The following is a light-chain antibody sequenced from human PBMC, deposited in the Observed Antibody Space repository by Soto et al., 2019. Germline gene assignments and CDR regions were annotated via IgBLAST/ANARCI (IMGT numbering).Light chain of an antibody. V-gene: IGKV3-20*01. CDR1: QSVSSNF. J-gene: IGKJ1*01. CDR2: AAS. CDR3: QQYGISPWT. Sequence: EIVLLQSPGTLSLSPGDRATLSCRASQSVSSNFLAWYQQKPGQAPRLLIYAASSRATGIPDRFSGSGSGTEFTLTVSTLEPEDFAVYYCQQYGISPWTFGQGTKVDIK.